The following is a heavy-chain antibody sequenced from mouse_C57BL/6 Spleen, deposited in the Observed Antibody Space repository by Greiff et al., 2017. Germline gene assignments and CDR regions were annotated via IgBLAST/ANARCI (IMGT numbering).Heavy chain of an antibody. CDR3: ARSSGHGYDDYYAMDY. CDR1: GFNIKNTY. V-gene: IGHV14-3*01. J-gene: IGHJ4*01. Sequence: VQLQQSVAELVRPGASVKLSCTASGFNIKNTYMHWVKQRPEQGLEWIGRIDPANGNTKYAPKFQGKATITADTSSNTAYLQLSSLTSEDTAIYYCARSSGHGYDDYYAMDYWGQGTSVTVSS. CDR2: IDPANGNT. D-gene: IGHD2-2*01.